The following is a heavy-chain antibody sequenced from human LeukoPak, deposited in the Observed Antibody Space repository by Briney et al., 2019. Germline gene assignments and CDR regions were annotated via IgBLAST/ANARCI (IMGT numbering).Heavy chain of an antibody. CDR3: AKAGIMAMMSADWFDP. CDR1: GYTLTILG. CDR2: MNPNSGDT. J-gene: IGHJ5*02. V-gene: IGHV1-8*01. D-gene: IGHD1-26*01. Sequence: SVTVPRKASGYTLTILGLHCVRQATGQGLELMGWMNPNSGDTGYAQKFQGRVTMTRDTSISTAYMELSSLRSDDTAAYYCAKAGIMAMMSADWFDPWGQGTLVTVSS.